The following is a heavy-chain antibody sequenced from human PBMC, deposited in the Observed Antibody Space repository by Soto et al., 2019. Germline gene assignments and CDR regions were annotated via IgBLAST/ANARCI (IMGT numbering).Heavy chain of an antibody. V-gene: IGHV1-58*01. J-gene: IGHJ6*02. D-gene: IGHD4-17*01. CDR1: GFTFTSSA. CDR3: AADTERYGMDV. CDR2: IVVGSGNT. Sequence: ASVKVSCKASGFTFTSSAVQWVRQARGQRLEWIGWIVVGSGNTNYAQKFQERVTITRDMSTSTAYMELSGLRSEDTAVYYCAADTERYGMDVWGQGTTVTVSS.